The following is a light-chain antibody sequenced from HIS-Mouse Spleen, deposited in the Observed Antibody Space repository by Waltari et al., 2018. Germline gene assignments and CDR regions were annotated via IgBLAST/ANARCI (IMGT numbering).Light chain of an antibody. Sequence: QSALTQPRSVSGSPGPSVTISCTGTSSDVGGYNFVSWYQQHPGKAPERMIYDVSKRPSGVPDRFSGSKSGNTASLTISGLQAEDEADYYCCSYAGSYTLVFGGGTKLTVL. CDR1: SSDVGGYNF. CDR3: CSYAGSYTLV. J-gene: IGLJ2*01. V-gene: IGLV2-11*01. CDR2: DVS.